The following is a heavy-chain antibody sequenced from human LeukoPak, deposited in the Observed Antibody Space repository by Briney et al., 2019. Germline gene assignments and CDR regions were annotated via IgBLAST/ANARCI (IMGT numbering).Heavy chain of an antibody. D-gene: IGHD3-22*01. CDR1: GCSISSYY. CDR2: IYYSGST. J-gene: IGHJ3*02. Sequence: SETLSFTCTVSGCSISSYYWSWIRQPPGKGLEWIGNIYYSGSTNYNPSLKSRVTISVDTSKNQFSLKLTSVTAADTAVYYCARQAIVVVTRGAFDIWGQGTMVTVSS. CDR3: ARQAIVVVTRGAFDI. V-gene: IGHV4-59*01.